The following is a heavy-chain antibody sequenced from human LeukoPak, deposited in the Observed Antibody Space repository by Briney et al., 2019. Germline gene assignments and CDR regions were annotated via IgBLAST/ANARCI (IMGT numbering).Heavy chain of an antibody. J-gene: IGHJ4*02. CDR3: AKGALAHYYGSGSYKDY. D-gene: IGHD3-10*01. V-gene: IGHV3-23*01. CDR2: ISGSGGST. CDR1: GFTFSSYA. Sequence: PGGSLRLSCAASGFTFSSYAMSWVRQAPGKGLEWVSAISGSGGSTYYADTVKGRFTISRDNSKNTLYLQMNSPRAEDTAVYYCAKGALAHYYGSGSYKDYWGQGTLVTVSS.